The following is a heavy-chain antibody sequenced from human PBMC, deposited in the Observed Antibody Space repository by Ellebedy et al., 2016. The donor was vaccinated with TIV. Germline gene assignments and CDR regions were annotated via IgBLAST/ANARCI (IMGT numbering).Heavy chain of an antibody. Sequence: SVKVSXKASGGTFSSYAISWVRQAPGQGLEWMGGIIPIFGTANYAQKFQGRVTITADESTSTAYMELSSLRSEDTAVYYCARDPPPSIAARPGDYWGQGTLVTVSS. CDR3: ARDPPPSIAARPGDY. CDR1: GGTFSSYA. V-gene: IGHV1-69*13. D-gene: IGHD6-6*01. J-gene: IGHJ4*02. CDR2: IIPIFGTA.